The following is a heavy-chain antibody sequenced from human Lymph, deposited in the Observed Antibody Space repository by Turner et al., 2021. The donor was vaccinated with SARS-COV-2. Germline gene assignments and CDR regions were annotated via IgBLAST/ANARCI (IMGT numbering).Heavy chain of an antibody. CDR2: IIPSVGTA. CDR1: GGTFSSYA. Sequence: QVQLVQSGAEVKKPGSSVKVSCKASGGTFSSYAISWVRQAPGQGLEWMGEIIPSVGTANYAQKFQGRVTITADASTSTAHMELSSLRSEDTAVYYCARGSRDCSSTSCYPFFDYWGQGTLVTVSS. J-gene: IGHJ4*02. V-gene: IGHV1-69*01. D-gene: IGHD2-2*01. CDR3: ARGSRDCSSTSCYPFFDY.